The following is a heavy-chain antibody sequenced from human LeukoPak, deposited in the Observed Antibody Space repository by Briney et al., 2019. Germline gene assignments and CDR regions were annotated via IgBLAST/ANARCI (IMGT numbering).Heavy chain of an antibody. CDR1: DGSISAYN. J-gene: IGHJ5*02. CDR3: ARGGLPRENWYDP. CDR2: VYTTGST. D-gene: IGHD3/OR15-3a*01. Sequence: SETLSLTCTVSDGSISAYNWSWIRQPAGKGLEWIGRVYTTGSTNYNPSLKSLATMSVDTSKNPFSLQRTPVSAADTAVYYCARGGLPRENWYDPWGQGTLVTVSS. V-gene: IGHV4-4*07.